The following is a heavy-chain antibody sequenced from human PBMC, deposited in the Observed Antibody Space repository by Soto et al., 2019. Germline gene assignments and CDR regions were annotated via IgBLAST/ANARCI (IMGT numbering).Heavy chain of an antibody. CDR2: ISASGTT. CDR3: ASSNIAAAGFYYYGMDV. V-gene: IGHV4-59*01. CDR1: GSSIATDY. J-gene: IGHJ6*02. Sequence: SQTLSLTCTVSGSSIATDYWSWIGQPPGKGLEFIANISASGTTNYNPALNTRVTISLDTSKSQFFLRLTSVTAADTAVYYCASSNIAAAGFYYYGMDVWGRGTTVSVS. D-gene: IGHD6-13*01.